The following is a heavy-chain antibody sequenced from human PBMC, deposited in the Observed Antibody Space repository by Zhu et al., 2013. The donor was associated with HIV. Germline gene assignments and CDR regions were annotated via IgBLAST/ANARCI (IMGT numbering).Heavy chain of an antibody. Sequence: QVQLVQSGAEVKKPGSSVKVSCKASGGTFSSYAISWVRQAPGQGLEWMGGIIPIFGTANYAQKFQGRVTITADKSTSTAYMELSSLRSEDTAVYYCARVDYYGSGSYLYFDYWGQGTLVTVSS. CDR1: GGTFSSYA. D-gene: IGHD3-10*01. V-gene: IGHV1-69*06. J-gene: IGHJ4*02. CDR2: IIPIFGTA. CDR3: ARVDYYGSGSYLYFDY.